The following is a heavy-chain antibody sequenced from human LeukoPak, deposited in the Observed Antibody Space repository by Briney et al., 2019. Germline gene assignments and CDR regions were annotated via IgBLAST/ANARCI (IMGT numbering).Heavy chain of an antibody. CDR2: IYHGGDT. CDR3: ASHVTVLGTRGFDY. V-gene: IGHV4-4*02. D-gene: IGHD6-19*01. Sequence: SVTLSLTCAVSGGSITSHSWWSWVRQPPGKGLEWIGEIYHGGDTNYDPSVKSRVTMSVDKSKNHFSLNLRSVTAADTAIYYCASHVTVLGTRGFDYWGQGILVTVSS. J-gene: IGHJ4*02. CDR1: GGSITSHSW.